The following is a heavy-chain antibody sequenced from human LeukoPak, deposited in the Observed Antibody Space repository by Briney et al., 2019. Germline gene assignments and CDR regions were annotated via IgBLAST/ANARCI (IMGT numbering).Heavy chain of an antibody. CDR3: ATVSPPKYSSGWYISFDY. CDR1: GYTLTELS. CDR2: FDPEDGET. J-gene: IGHJ4*02. Sequence: ASVKVSCKVSGYTLTELSMHWVRQAPGKGVEWMGGFDPEDGETIYAQKFQGRVTMTEDTSTDTAYMELSSLRSEDTAVYYCATVSPPKYSSGWYISFDYWGQGTLVTVSS. D-gene: IGHD6-19*01. V-gene: IGHV1-24*01.